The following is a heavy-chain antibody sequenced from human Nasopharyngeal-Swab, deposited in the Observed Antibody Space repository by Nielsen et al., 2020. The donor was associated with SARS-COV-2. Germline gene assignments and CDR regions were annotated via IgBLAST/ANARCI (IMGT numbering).Heavy chain of an antibody. CDR1: GYIFASYS. J-gene: IGHJ4*02. V-gene: IGHV1-18*01. CDR3: ARGAPSGYSGCTD. CDR2: ISAYNSDT. D-gene: IGHD5-12*01. Sequence: ASAKVSCKASGYIFASYSISWVRQAPGQGLEWMGWISAYNSDTNYAQKLQGRVTMTTDTSTSTAYMELRSLRSDDTAVYYCARGAPSGYSGCTDWGQGTLVTVSS.